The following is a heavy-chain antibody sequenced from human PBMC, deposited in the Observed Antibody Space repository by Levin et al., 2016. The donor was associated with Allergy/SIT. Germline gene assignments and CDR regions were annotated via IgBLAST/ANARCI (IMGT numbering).Heavy chain of an antibody. D-gene: IGHD3-3*01. V-gene: IGHV3-74*01. CDR2: ISPDAGTT. CDR1: GFSFRNYW. CDR3: AGARGDFWGGSYDL. Sequence: GESLKISCATSGFSFRNYWMYWVRQVPGKGLMCVLRISPDAGTTDSADFAKGRFTISRDNARNTVYLQMTSLRVEDTAVYFCAGARGDFWGGSYDLWGQGTLVSVS. J-gene: IGHJ4*01.